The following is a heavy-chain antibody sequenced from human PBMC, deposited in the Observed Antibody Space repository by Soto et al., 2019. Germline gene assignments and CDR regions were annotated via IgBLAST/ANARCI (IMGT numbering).Heavy chain of an antibody. CDR3: ARDFAYFDS. D-gene: IGHD3-3*01. J-gene: IGHJ4*02. CDR1: GGSFKRGSYS. V-gene: IGHV4-61*01. Sequence: QVPLQESVPGLVKPSETLSLTCTVSGGSFKRGSYSLSWIRQPPGKGLEWIGYVYHTGRTSYNPSITSRVSISMDTSKNQFSLKLDSVTAADTAVYFCARDFAYFDSWGQGTLVTVSS. CDR2: VYHTGRT.